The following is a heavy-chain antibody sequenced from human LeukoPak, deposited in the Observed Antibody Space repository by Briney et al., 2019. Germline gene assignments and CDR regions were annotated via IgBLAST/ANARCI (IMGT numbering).Heavy chain of an antibody. CDR3: ARTEFYGSGSYPHDALDI. Sequence: ASVKVSCKASGGTFSSYAISWVRQAPGQGLEWMGGIIPIFGTANYAQKFQGRVTITADESTSTAYMELSSLRSEDTAVYYCARTEFYGSGSYPHDALDIWGQGTMVTVSS. CDR2: IIPIFGTA. V-gene: IGHV1-69*01. CDR1: GGTFSSYA. J-gene: IGHJ3*02. D-gene: IGHD3-10*01.